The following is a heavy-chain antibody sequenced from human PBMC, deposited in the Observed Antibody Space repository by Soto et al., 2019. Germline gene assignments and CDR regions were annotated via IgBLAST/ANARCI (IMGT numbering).Heavy chain of an antibody. CDR3: AHSRCGGDCLQSYSSHYYYGMDV. J-gene: IGHJ6*02. CDR2: IYCDDDK. D-gene: IGHD2-21*02. Sequence: QITLKESGPTLVRPTQTLTLTCTFSGFSLSTSGVGVGWIRQPPGKALEWLALIYCDDDKRYSPSLKSRLTITKDHSKNQVVLTMTNMDPVDTATYYCAHSRCGGDCLQSYSSHYYYGMDVWGQGTTVTVSS. CDR1: GFSLSTSGVG. V-gene: IGHV2-5*02.